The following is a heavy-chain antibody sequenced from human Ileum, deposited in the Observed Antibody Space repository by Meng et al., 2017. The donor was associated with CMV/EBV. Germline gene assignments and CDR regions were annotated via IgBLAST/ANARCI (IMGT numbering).Heavy chain of an antibody. CDR2: IFHTGRT. CDR3: ATARRGCSTASCYLEN. CDR1: W. Sequence: WWVWIRQSPEKGLEWIGEIFHTGRTNYNPSLSSRLTISVDRSENQCSLNLNSVTAADTAIYYCATARRGCSTASCYLENWGQGTRVTVSS. V-gene: IGHV4-4*02. J-gene: IGHJ4*02. D-gene: IGHD2-2*01.